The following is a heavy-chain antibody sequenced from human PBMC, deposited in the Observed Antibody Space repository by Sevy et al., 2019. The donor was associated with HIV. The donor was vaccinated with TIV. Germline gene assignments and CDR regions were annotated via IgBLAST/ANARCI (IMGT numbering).Heavy chain of an antibody. J-gene: IGHJ6*02. D-gene: IGHD6-19*01. CDR3: ARDAGAVAGPYYYYYGMDV. CDR1: GFIFSSYS. CDR2: ISTGSTTK. V-gene: IGHV3-48*01. Sequence: GGSLRLSCAASGFIFSSYSMNWVRQAPGKGLEWISYISTGSTTKYYADSVKGRFTISRDNSKNTLYLQMNSLRAEDTAVYYCARDAGAVAGPYYYYYGMDVWGQGTTVTVSS.